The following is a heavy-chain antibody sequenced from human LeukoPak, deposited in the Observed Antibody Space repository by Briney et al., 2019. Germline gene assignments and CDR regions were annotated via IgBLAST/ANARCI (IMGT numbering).Heavy chain of an antibody. CDR3: ARGHKILHTIFGVVTLFDY. CDR1: GYTFTGYY. Sequence: ASVKVSCKASGYTFTGYYMHWVRQAPGQGLEWMGWMNPNSGNTGYAQKFQGRVTITRNTSISTAYMELSSLRSEDTAVYYCARGHKILHTIFGVVTLFDYWGQGTLVTVSS. CDR2: MNPNSGNT. J-gene: IGHJ4*02. D-gene: IGHD3-3*01. V-gene: IGHV1-8*03.